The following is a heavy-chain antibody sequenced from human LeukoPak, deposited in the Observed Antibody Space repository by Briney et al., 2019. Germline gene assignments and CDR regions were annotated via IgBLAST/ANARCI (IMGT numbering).Heavy chain of an antibody. J-gene: IGHJ4*02. D-gene: IGHD3-10*01. CDR3: AKVTDYYGSGSHFDY. V-gene: IGHV3-23*01. CDR1: KFTFSSYA. CDR2: ISGSSGST. Sequence: GGSLRLSCAASKFTFSSYAMSWVRQAPGKVLEWVSAISGSSGSTYYAASVKGRFTIYRDNSKNTLYLQMNSLRAEDTAVYYCAKVTDYYGSGSHFDYWGQGTPVTVSS.